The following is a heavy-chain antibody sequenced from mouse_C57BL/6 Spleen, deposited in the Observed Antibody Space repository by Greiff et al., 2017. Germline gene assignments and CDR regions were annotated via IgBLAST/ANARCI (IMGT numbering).Heavy chain of an antibody. Sequence: EVQLVESGPGLVKPSQSLSLTCSVTGYSITSGYYWNWIRQFPGNKLEWMGYISYDGSNNYNPSLKNRISITRDTSKNQFFLKLNSVTTEDTATYYCARGKEIHYAMDYWGQGTSVTVSS. J-gene: IGHJ4*01. V-gene: IGHV3-6*01. CDR3: ARGKEIHYAMDY. CDR1: GYSITSGYY. CDR2: ISYDGSN.